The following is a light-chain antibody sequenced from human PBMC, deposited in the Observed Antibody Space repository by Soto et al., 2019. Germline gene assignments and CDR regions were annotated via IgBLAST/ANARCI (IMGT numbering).Light chain of an antibody. Sequence: QSALTQPASVSGSPGQSITISCTGTSSDVAGYNYVSWYQQHPGKAPKLMTYDVSNRPSGVSSRFSGSKSGNTASLTISGLQAEDEADYYCSSYTSSSTRVFGGGTKLTVL. J-gene: IGLJ2*01. CDR1: SSDVAGYNY. CDR2: DVS. V-gene: IGLV2-14*03. CDR3: SSYTSSSTRV.